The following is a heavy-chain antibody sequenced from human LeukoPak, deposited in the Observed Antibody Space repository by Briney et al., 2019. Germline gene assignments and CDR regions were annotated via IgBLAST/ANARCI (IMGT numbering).Heavy chain of an antibody. Sequence: PSETLSLTCTVSGGSISSSSYYWAWIRQPPGKGLEWIGSIYYTGSTYYSASLKSRVTISVDTSKDQFSLKLNSVTAADTAVYYCARLVGAGDFDYWGQGTLVTVSS. J-gene: IGHJ4*02. CDR3: ARLVGAGDFDY. D-gene: IGHD1-26*01. V-gene: IGHV4-39*01. CDR1: GGSISSSSYY. CDR2: IYYTGST.